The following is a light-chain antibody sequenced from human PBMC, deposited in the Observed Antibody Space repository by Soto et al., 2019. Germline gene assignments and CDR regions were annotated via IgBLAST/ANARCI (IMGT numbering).Light chain of an antibody. V-gene: IGLV2-11*01. J-gene: IGLJ1*01. CDR3: CSYGGSFYV. Sequence: QSVLTQPPPVSGSPGQSVALSCSGTSSDVGGYNYVSWYQQHPGKAPKLIIFDVNKRPSGVPDRFSGSKSGSTASLTISGLQAEDEADYYCCSYGGSFYVVGTGTRSPS. CDR2: DVN. CDR1: SSDVGGYNY.